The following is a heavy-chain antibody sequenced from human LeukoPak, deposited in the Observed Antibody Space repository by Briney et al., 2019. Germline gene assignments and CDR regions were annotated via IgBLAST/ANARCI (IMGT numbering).Heavy chain of an antibody. CDR1: GFTFSNYA. CDR2: ISGSGGTT. V-gene: IGHV3-23*01. J-gene: IGHJ4*02. CDR3: AKDPYRASSGLVDY. D-gene: IGHD5-12*01. Sequence: PGGSLRLSCATSGFTFSNYAVSWVRQAPGKGLEWVSSISGSGGTTYYADSVKGRFTISRDNSKNTLYLQVNSLRAEDTAVYYYAKDPYRASSGLVDYWGQGTLVTVSS.